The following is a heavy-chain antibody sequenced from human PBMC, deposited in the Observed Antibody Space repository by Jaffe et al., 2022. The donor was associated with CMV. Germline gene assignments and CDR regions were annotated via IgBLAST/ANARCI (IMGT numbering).Heavy chain of an antibody. V-gene: IGHV4-59*01. D-gene: IGHD4-17*01. CDR2: IYYSGST. CDR1: GGSISSYY. Sequence: QVQLQESGPGLVKPSETLSLTCTVSGGSISSYYWSWIRQPPGKGLEWIGYIYYSGSTNYNPSLKSRVTISVDTSKNQFSLKLSSVTAADTAVYYCARDRVNYGDPTYYFDYWGQGTLVTVSS. J-gene: IGHJ4*02. CDR3: ARDRVNYGDPTYYFDY.